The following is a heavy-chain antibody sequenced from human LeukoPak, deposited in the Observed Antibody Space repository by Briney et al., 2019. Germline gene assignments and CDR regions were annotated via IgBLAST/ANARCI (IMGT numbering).Heavy chain of an antibody. CDR3: ARDELNAFDI. D-gene: IGHD1-26*01. CDR2: IIPIFGTA. J-gene: IGHJ3*02. CDR1: GGTFSSYA. V-gene: IGHV1-69*06. Sequence: ASVKVSCKASGGTFSSYAISWVRQAPGQGLEWMGRIIPIFGTANYAQKFQGRVTITADKFTSTAYMELSSLRSEDTAVYYCARDELNAFDIWGQGTMVTVSS.